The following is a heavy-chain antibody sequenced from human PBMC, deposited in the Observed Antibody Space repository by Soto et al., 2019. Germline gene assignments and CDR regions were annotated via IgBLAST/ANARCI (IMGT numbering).Heavy chain of an antibody. CDR3: SKGRLSFDF. Sequence: GCLSLSCAASGFIFSNYAMNWVRQAPGKGLEWVSFVSANADGTFYADSVKGRFSISRDNSKNTLYLQMNNLRAEDTAIYYCSKGRLSFDFWGQGTLVTVSS. CDR2: VSANADGT. CDR1: GFIFSNYA. J-gene: IGHJ4*02. V-gene: IGHV3-23*01.